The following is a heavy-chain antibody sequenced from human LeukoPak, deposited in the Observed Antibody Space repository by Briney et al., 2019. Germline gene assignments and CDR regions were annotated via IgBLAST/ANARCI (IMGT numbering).Heavy chain of an antibody. CDR1: GFTFSSYA. CDR2: ISSSGSTI. Sequence: PPGGSLRLSCAASGFTFSSYAMSWVRQAPGKGLEWVSYISSSGSTIYYADSVKGRFTISRDNAKNSLYLQMNSLRAEDTAVYYCARDDRRTPNDIVVVPAATDYWGQGTLVTVSS. D-gene: IGHD2-2*01. CDR3: ARDDRRTPNDIVVVPAATDY. J-gene: IGHJ4*02. V-gene: IGHV3-48*03.